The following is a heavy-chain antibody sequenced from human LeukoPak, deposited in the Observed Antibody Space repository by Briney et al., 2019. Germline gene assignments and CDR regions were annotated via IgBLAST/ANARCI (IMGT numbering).Heavy chain of an antibody. CDR2: MYSFGNT. V-gene: IGHV3-53*01. J-gene: IGHJ6*02. D-gene: IGHD1-20*01. Sequence: GGSLRLSCAVSEFTVSSTYMSWIRQAPGKGLEWVSLMYSFGNTYYADSVKGRFTIFRDNSKNTLYLQMNSLRAEDTALYYCARGKPVTGTPDYYSYGMDVWGQGTMVTVSS. CDR3: ARGKPVTGTPDYYSYGMDV. CDR1: EFTVSSTY.